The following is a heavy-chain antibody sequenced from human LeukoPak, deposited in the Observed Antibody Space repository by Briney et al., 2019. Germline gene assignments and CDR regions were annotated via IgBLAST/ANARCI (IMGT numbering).Heavy chain of an antibody. D-gene: IGHD3-10*01. J-gene: IGHJ4*02. CDR3: ANDYRSGSFHDF. CDR1: GFTFSSYA. CDR2: ISRRDDYT. V-gene: IGHV3-23*01. Sequence: GSLRLSCAASGFTFSSYAMSWVRQPPGKGLEWVSVISRRDDYTYYADSVKGRFTISRDNSKNTLYLQMNTLRAEDTAVYYCANDYRSGSFHDFWGQGTLVTVSS.